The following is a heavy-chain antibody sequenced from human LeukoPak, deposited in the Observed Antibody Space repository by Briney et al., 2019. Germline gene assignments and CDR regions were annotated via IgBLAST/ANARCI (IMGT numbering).Heavy chain of an antibody. CDR3: AREGVHYFDSSGYFPAYFDP. Sequence: KAGGSLRLSCAASGFTFSSYSMNWVRQAPGKGLEWVSSISSSSSYIYYADSVKGRFTISRDNSKNTLYLQMNSLRAEDTAVYYCAREGVHYFDSSGYFPAYFDPWGQGTLVTVSA. D-gene: IGHD3-22*01. J-gene: IGHJ5*02. CDR1: GFTFSSYS. CDR2: ISSSSSYI. V-gene: IGHV3-21*04.